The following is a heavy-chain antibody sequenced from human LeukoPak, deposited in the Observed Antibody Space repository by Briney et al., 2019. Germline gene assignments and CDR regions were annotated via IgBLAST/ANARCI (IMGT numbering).Heavy chain of an antibody. V-gene: IGHV4-61*01. D-gene: IGHD3-3*01. CDR3: ARRTFGDFWSGYSDY. CDR2: IYYSGST. CDR1: GGSISSSSYY. Sequence: SETLSLTCTVSGGSISSSSYYWSWIRQPPGKGLEWIGYIYYSGSTNYNPSLKSRVTISVDTSKNQFSLKLSSVTTADTAVYYCARRTFGDFWSGYSDYWGQGTLVTVSS. J-gene: IGHJ4*02.